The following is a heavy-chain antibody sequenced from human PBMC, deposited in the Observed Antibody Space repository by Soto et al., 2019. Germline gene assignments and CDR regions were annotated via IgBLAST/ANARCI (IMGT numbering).Heavy chain of an antibody. V-gene: IGHV4-59*01. D-gene: IGHD5-12*01. CDR2: IYYSGST. CDR1: GGSISSYY. Sequence: ETLSLTCTVSGGSISSYYWSWIRQPPGKGLEWIGYIYYSGSTNYNPSLKSRVTISVDTSKNQFSLKLSSVTAADTAVYYCARDGYTFFDYWGQGTLVTVSS. J-gene: IGHJ4*02. CDR3: ARDGYTFFDY.